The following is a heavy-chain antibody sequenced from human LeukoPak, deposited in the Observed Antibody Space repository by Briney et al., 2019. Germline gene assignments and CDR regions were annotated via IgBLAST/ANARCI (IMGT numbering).Heavy chain of an antibody. J-gene: IGHJ4*02. V-gene: IGHV4-39*01. D-gene: IGHD6-19*01. Sequence: PSKTLSLTCTVSGGSISSSSYYWGWIRQPPGKGLEWIGSIYYSGSTYYNPSLKSRVTISVDTSKNQFSLKLSSVTAADTAVYYCARRDPGIAVAGFDYWGQGTLVTVSS. CDR1: GGSISSSSYY. CDR2: IYYSGST. CDR3: ARRDPGIAVAGFDY.